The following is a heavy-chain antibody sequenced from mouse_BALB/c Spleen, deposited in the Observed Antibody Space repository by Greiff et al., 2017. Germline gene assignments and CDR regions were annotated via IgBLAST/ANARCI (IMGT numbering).Heavy chain of an antibody. J-gene: IGHJ4*01. CDR1: GDSITSGY. V-gene: IGHV3-8*02. D-gene: IGHD1-1*01. CDR2: ISYSGST. CDR3: AYYYGSSRYAMDY. Sequence: EVKLQESGPSLVKPSQTLSLTCSVTGDSITSGYWNWIRKFPGNKLEYMGYISYSGSTYYNPSLKSRISITRDTSKNQYYLQLNSVTTEDTATYYCAYYYGSSRYAMDYWGQGTSVTVSS.